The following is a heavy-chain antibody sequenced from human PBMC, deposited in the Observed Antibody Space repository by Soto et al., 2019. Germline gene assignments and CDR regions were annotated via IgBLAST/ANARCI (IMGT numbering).Heavy chain of an antibody. CDR1: GGSISSSSYY. CDR2: IYYSGST. D-gene: IGHD6-13*01. CDR3: AREVRDSSWYAWFDP. Sequence: SETLSLTCTVSGGSISSSSYYWGWIRQPPGKGLEWIGSIYYSGSTYYNPSLKSRVTISVDTSKNQFSLKLSSVTAADTAVYYCAREVRDSSWYAWFDPWGQGTLVTVSS. V-gene: IGHV4-39*07. J-gene: IGHJ5*02.